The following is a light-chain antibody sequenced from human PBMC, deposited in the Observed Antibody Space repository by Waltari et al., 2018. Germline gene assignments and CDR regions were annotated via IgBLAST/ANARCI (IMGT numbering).Light chain of an antibody. J-gene: IGLJ2*01. CDR2: EVS. V-gene: IGLV2-8*01. Sequence: QSALTQPPSASGSPGQSVTISCTGTSSDVGGYNYVSWYQQHPGKAPKLMIYEVSKRPSGFPDRFSGSKSGNTAALTVAGLQAEDDADYYCSSYAGSNNHVVFGGGTKLTVL. CDR1: SSDVGGYNY. CDR3: SSYAGSNNHVV.